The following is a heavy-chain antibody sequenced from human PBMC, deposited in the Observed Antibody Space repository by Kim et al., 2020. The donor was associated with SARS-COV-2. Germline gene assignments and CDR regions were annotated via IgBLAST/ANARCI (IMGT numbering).Heavy chain of an antibody. D-gene: IGHD3-22*01. Sequence: SETLSLTCAVSGGSFSRSNWWSWVRQPPGKGLEWIGEIYHSGSTNYNPSLKSRVTISVDKSKNQFSLKLSSVTAADTAVYYCARWGGGSSGYSAMDVWGQGTTVTVSS. V-gene: IGHV4-4*02. CDR2: IYHSGST. CDR1: GGSFSRSNW. CDR3: ARWGGGSSGYSAMDV. J-gene: IGHJ6*02.